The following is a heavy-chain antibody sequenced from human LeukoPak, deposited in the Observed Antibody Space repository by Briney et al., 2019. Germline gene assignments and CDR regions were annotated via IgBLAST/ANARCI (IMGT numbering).Heavy chain of an antibody. CDR1: GFTFSSYW. J-gene: IGHJ6*02. CDR2: IKQDGSEK. D-gene: IGHD3-22*01. Sequence: GGSLRLSCAASGFTFSSYWMSWVRQAPGKGLEWVANIKQDGSEKYYVDSVKGRFTISRDNAKNSLYLQMNSLRAEDTAVNYCARDRDYYDSSGYRYYYYGMDVWGQGTTVTVSS. CDR3: ARDRDYYDSSGYRYYYYGMDV. V-gene: IGHV3-7*01.